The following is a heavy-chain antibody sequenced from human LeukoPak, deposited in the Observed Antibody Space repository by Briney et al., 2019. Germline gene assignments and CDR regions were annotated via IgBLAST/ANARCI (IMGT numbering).Heavy chain of an antibody. D-gene: IGHD3-16*01. Sequence: SETLSLTCAVSGDSISNINWWWSWVRQPPGKGLEWIGEIHDGGSTTYHPSLKSRVTISVDKSKNQFSLTLTSFCARGAHYAWNSWGQGTLVTVSS. CDR3: S. CDR2: IHDGGST. V-gene: IGHV4-4*02. J-gene: IGHJ4*02. CDR1: GDSISNINW.